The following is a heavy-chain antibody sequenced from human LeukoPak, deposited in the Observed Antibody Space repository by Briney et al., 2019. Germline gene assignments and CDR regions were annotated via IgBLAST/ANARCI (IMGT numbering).Heavy chain of an antibody. V-gene: IGHV3-21*01. Sequence: PGGSLRLSCAASGFTFSTYSMNWVRQAPGKGLEGVSSISSYSSHIYYGDSVKGRFTISRDNAKNSLFLQLNSLRADDTAVYYCARHSRGYSTSPAGGMDVWGQGTTVTVSS. CDR1: GFTFSTYS. D-gene: IGHD2-2*01. CDR3: ARHSRGYSTSPAGGMDV. CDR2: ISSYSSHI. J-gene: IGHJ6*02.